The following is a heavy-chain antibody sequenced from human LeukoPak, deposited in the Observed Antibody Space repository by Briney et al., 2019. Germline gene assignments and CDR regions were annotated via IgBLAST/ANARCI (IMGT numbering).Heavy chain of an antibody. CDR1: GFTFSSYS. CDR2: ISSSSSYI. CDR3: ARVRSSPTLKYYYMDV. Sequence: GGSLRLSCAASGFTFSSYSMNWVRQAPGKGLEWVSSISSSSSYIYYADSVEGRFTISRDNAKNSLYLQMNSLRAEDTAVYYCARVRSSPTLKYYYMDVWGKGTTVTVSS. V-gene: IGHV3-21*01. J-gene: IGHJ6*03. D-gene: IGHD6-19*01.